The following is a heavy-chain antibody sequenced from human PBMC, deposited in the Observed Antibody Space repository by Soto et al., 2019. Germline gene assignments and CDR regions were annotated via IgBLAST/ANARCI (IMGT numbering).Heavy chain of an antibody. Sequence: PGESLKISCKGSGYSFTSYWIGWVRQMPGKGLERMRIIYPGDSDTRYSPSFQGQVTISADKSISTAYLQWSSLKASDTSIYYCESEMDAFDIRGDAFDLWGQGTMVNVS. CDR1: GYSFTSYW. CDR2: IYPGDSDT. CDR3: ESEMDAFDIRGDAFDL. D-gene: IGHD3-16*01. J-gene: IGHJ3*01. V-gene: IGHV5-51*01.